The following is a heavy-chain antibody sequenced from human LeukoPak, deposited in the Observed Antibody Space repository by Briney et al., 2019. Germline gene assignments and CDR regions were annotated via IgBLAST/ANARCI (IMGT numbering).Heavy chain of an antibody. CDR3: ARDDLWGTGGSG. CDR1: GFTFSSYG. D-gene: IGHD3-10*01. V-gene: IGHV3-30*03. CDR2: ISYDGSNK. Sequence: GGSLRLSCAASGFTFSSYGMHWVRQAPGKGLEWVAVISYDGSNKYYADSVKGRFTISRDNSKNTPYLQMNSLRAEDTAVYYCARDDLWGTGGSGWGQGTLVTVSS. J-gene: IGHJ4*02.